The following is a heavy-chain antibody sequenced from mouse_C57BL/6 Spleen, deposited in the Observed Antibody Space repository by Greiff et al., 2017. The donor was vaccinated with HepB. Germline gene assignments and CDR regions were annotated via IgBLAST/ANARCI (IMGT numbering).Heavy chain of an antibody. CDR2: IHPNSGST. D-gene: IGHD1-1*01. CDR1: GYTFTSYW. V-gene: IGHV1-64*01. J-gene: IGHJ2*01. CDR3: ARGGITTVVARDY. Sequence: VQLQQPGAELVKPGASVKLSCKASGYTFTSYWMHWVKQRPGQGLEWIGMIHPNSGSTNYNEKFKGKATLAVDKSSSTAYMQLSSLTSEASAVYYCARGGITTVVARDYWGQGTTLTVSS.